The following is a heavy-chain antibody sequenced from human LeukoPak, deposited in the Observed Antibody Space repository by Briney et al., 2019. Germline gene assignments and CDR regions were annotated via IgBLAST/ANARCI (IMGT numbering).Heavy chain of an antibody. CDR2: ISDSGDNT. CDR1: GFTLGSYV. CDR3: AKGVFIQPCGFDP. J-gene: IGHJ5*02. V-gene: IGHV3-23*01. D-gene: IGHD5-18*01. Sequence: GGSLRLSCAASGFTLGSYVMTWVRQAPGKGQEWVSSISDSGDNTNYTDSMNGRFTIARDNSKNMLYLQMNSLRAEDTAIYYCAKGVFIQPCGFDPWGQGTLVTVSS.